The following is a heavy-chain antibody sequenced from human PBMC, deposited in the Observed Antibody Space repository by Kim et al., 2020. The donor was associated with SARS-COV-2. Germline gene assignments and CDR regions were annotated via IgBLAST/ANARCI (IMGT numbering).Heavy chain of an antibody. CDR3: ARDSKWFGELFPGGYYYGMDV. V-gene: IGHV4-59*01. D-gene: IGHD3-10*01. CDR2: IYYSGST. J-gene: IGHJ6*02. Sequence: SETLSLTCTVSGGSISSYYWSWIRQPPGKGLEWIGYIYYSGSTNYNPSLKSRVTISVDTSKNQFSLKLSSVTAADTAVYYCARDSKWFGELFPGGYYYGMDVWGQGTTVTVSS. CDR1: GGSISSYY.